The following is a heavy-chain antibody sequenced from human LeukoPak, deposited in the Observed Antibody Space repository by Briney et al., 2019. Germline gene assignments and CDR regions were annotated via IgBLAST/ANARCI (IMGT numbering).Heavy chain of an antibody. V-gene: IGHV1-69*02. CDR1: GGTFSSYT. Sequence: ASVKVSCKASGGTFSSYTISWLRQAPGQGLEWMGRIIPILGIANYAQKFQGRVTITADKSTSTAYMELSSLRSEDTAVYYCARGGCSSTSCVNWFDPWGQGTLVTVSS. D-gene: IGHD2-2*01. CDR2: IIPILGIA. CDR3: ARGGCSSTSCVNWFDP. J-gene: IGHJ5*02.